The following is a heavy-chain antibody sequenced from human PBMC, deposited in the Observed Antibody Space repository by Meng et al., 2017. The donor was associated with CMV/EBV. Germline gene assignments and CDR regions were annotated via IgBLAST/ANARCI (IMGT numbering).Heavy chain of an antibody. J-gene: IGHJ4*02. CDR3: ASQYSGTYYREFDY. D-gene: IGHD1-26*01. V-gene: IGHV4-59*01. Sequence: SETLSLTCIVSGVSISSYYWSWIRQPPGKGLEWIGHTYYSGSINYNPSLKSRVTMSVDTSKNQFSLKLSSVTAADTAVYYCASQYSGTYYREFDYWGQRTLVTVSS. CDR1: GVSISSYY. CDR2: TYYSGSI.